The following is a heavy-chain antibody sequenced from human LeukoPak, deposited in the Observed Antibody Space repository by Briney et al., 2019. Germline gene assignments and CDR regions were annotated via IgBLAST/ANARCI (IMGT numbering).Heavy chain of an antibody. V-gene: IGHV3-48*01. Sequence: GGSLRLSCAASGFTFSSYSMNWVRQAPGKGLEWVSHISSSSSTIYYADSVKGRFTISRDNAKNSLYLQMNSLRAEDTAVYYCARDPTINYDILTGYYKGDNYFDYWGQGTLVTVSS. J-gene: IGHJ4*02. CDR1: GFTFSSYS. D-gene: IGHD3-9*01. CDR2: ISSSSSTI. CDR3: ARDPTINYDILTGYYKGDNYFDY.